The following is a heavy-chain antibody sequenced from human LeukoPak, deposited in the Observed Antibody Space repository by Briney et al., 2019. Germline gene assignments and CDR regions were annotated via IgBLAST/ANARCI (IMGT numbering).Heavy chain of an antibody. D-gene: IGHD4-11*01. CDR1: GYTFTTYA. V-gene: IGHV1-3*01. CDR2: INAGNGDT. J-gene: IGHJ6*02. Sequence: GASVKVSCKASGYTFTTYATHWVRQAPGQRLEWMGWINAGNGDTTYSQKFQGRVTFTEDTSTDTAYMELSSLRSEGTAVYYCAAEGLQDYYYYGMDVWGQGTTVTVSS. CDR3: AAEGLQDYYYYGMDV.